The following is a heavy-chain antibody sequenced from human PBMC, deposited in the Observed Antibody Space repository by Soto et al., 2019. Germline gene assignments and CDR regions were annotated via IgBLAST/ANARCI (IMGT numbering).Heavy chain of an antibody. CDR3: ARFCGGDCYPIGVAFDI. Sequence: QPGGSLRLSCAASGFTVSSNYMSWVRQAPGKGLEWVSVIYSGGSTYYADSVKGRFTISRDNSKNTLYLQMNSLRAEDTAVYYCARFCGGDCYPIGVAFDIWGQGTMVTVSS. CDR1: GFTVSSNY. D-gene: IGHD2-21*02. J-gene: IGHJ3*02. CDR2: IYSGGST. V-gene: IGHV3-53*01.